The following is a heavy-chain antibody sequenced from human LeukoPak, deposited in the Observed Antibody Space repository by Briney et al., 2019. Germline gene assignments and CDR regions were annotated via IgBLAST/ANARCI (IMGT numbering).Heavy chain of an antibody. V-gene: IGHV3-66*03. Sequence: GGSPRLSCAVSGFRVSDYYMSWGRPAPGKGLEWVGLIRDSGEAFYADFARGRFAISRDESENTLYLQMNSLRVEDTAVYFCARDRAANQDWVEFDPWGQGTPVIVSS. J-gene: IGHJ5*02. CDR1: GFRVSDYY. CDR2: IRDSGEA. CDR3: ARDRAANQDWVEFDP. D-gene: IGHD3/OR15-3a*01.